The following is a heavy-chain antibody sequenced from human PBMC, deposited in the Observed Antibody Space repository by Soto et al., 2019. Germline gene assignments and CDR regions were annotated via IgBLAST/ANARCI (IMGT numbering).Heavy chain of an antibody. CDR3: ARADFYYYDPSGNAFDI. D-gene: IGHD3-22*01. CDR2: IYYSRST. CDR1: GGSVSSGSYY. V-gene: IGHV4-61*01. Sequence: SETLSLTCTVSGGSVSSGSYYWSWIRQPPGKGLEWIGYIYYSRSTNYNPSLKSRVTISVDTSKNQFSLKLSSVTAADTAVYYCARADFYYYDPSGNAFDIWGRGTRVTVSS. J-gene: IGHJ3*02.